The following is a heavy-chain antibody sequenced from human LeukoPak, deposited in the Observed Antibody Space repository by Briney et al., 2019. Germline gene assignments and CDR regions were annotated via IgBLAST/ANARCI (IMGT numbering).Heavy chain of an antibody. D-gene: IGHD4-17*01. CDR2: INPNRGGT. J-gene: IGHJ3*02. V-gene: IGHV1-2*02. CDR3: ARSFIDYGAMPWALDI. Sequence: ASVKVSCKASGYTFTGYYMHWVRQAPGQGLEWMGWINPNRGGTNHAQKFQGRVTMTRDTSISTAYMELSRLTSDDTAAYLCARSFIDYGAMPWALDIWGQGTMVTVSS. CDR1: GYTFTGYY.